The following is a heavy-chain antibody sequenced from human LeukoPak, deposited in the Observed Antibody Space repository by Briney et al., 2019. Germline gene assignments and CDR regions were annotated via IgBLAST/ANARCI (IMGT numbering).Heavy chain of an antibody. J-gene: IGHJ4*02. CDR3: AREVWGPEY. V-gene: IGHV3-30-3*01. CDR2: ISYDGNNR. CDR1: GFIFSSYT. D-gene: IGHD1-14*01. Sequence: GGSLRLSCVDSGFIFSSYTMNWVRQAPGKGLEWVAVISYDGNNRDYADSVRGRFTISRDNTKNSVYLQMSSLRAEDTAVYYCAREVWGPEYWGQGTLVTVSS.